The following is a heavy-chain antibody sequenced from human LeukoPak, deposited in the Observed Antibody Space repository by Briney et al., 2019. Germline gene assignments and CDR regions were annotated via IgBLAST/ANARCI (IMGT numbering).Heavy chain of an antibody. V-gene: IGHV3-20*04. CDR2: INWNGGST. Sequence: GGTLRLSCAASGFTFRGYGMSWVRQAPGKGLEWVSGINWNGGSTGYADSVKGRFTISRDNAKNSLYLQMNSLRAEDTALYYCARDPGLRGYYYYYMDVWGKGTTVTVSS. D-gene: IGHD4-17*01. CDR3: ARDPGLRGYYYYYMDV. J-gene: IGHJ6*03. CDR1: GFTFRGYG.